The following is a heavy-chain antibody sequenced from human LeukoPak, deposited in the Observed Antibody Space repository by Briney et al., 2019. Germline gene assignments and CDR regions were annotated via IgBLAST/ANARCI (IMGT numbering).Heavy chain of an antibody. V-gene: IGHV3-53*05. J-gene: IGHJ4*02. Sequence: PGGSLRLSCAASGFTVSSNYMSWVRQAPGKGLEWVSVIYSGGSTYYADSVKGRFTISRDSGKNSVYLQMNSLTTDDTAFYFCAKELDTMFFDYWGQGALVTVSS. CDR1: GFTVSSNY. D-gene: IGHD3-10*02. CDR3: AKELDTMFFDY. CDR2: IYSGGST.